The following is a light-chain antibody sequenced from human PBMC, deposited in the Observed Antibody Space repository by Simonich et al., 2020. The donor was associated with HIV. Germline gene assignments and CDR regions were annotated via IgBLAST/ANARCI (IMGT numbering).Light chain of an antibody. CDR2: GAS. Sequence: EIVLTQSPATLSLSPGERATLSCRASQSVSSYLAWYQQKPGQAPRLLIYGASSRATVLPDSISASGSGPDFTLTISRLEPEDFAVYYCQQYNNWPRTFGQGTKVEIK. J-gene: IGKJ1*01. CDR1: QSVSSY. V-gene: IGKV3-11*01. CDR3: QQYNNWPRT.